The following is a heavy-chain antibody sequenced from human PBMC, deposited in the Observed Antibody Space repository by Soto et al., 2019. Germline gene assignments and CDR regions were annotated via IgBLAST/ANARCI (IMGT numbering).Heavy chain of an antibody. Sequence: ASVKVSCKASGYTFTGYYMHWVRQAPGQGLEWMGWINPNSGGTNYAQKFQGWVTMTRDTSISTAYMELSRLRSDDTAVYYCARGRFGELLFGIRSYGMDVWGQGTTVTVSS. CDR3: ARGRFGELLFGIRSYGMDV. V-gene: IGHV1-2*04. D-gene: IGHD3-10*01. J-gene: IGHJ6*02. CDR2: INPNSGGT. CDR1: GYTFTGYY.